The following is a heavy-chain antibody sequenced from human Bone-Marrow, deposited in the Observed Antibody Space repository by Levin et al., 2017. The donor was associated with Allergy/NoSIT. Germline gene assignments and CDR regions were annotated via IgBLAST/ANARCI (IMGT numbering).Heavy chain of an antibody. J-gene: IGHJ4*02. Sequence: HTGGSLRLSCAASGFTFDDYTMHWVRQAPGKGLEWVSLISWDGGSTYYADSVKGRFTISRDNSKNSLYLQMNSLRTEDTALYYCAKTGTGDWCFDYWGQGTLVTVSS. CDR1: GFTFDDYT. CDR2: ISWDGGST. CDR3: AKTGTGDWCFDY. D-gene: IGHD3-10*01. V-gene: IGHV3-43*01.